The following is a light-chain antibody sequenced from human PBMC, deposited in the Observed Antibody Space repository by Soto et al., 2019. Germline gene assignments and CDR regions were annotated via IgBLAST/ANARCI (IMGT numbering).Light chain of an antibody. CDR1: QSVLYSSNNENY. CDR2: WAS. V-gene: IGKV4-1*01. Sequence: EIVLTQSPDSLAVSLGERATINCKSSQSVLYSSNNENYLAWYQQKPGQSPKLLIHWASTRKSGVPDRFSGSGSGTDFTLTISSLQAEDVAVYFCPQYYSTPYNFGQGTKLEIK. J-gene: IGKJ2*01. CDR3: PQYYSTPYN.